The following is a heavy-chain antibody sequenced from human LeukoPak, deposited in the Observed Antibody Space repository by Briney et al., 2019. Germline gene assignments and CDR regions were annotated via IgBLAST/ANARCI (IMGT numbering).Heavy chain of an antibody. CDR3: ARVSRSLWYRELGVDY. J-gene: IGHJ4*02. V-gene: IGHV3-30*04. Sequence: PGGSLRLSCAASGFTFSSYAMHWVRQAPGKGLEWVAVISYDGSNKYYADSVKGRFTISRDNSKNTLYLQMNSLRAEDTAVYYCARVSRSLWYRELGVDYWGQGNPGHRLL. D-gene: IGHD3-10*01. CDR2: ISYDGSNK. CDR1: GFTFSSYA.